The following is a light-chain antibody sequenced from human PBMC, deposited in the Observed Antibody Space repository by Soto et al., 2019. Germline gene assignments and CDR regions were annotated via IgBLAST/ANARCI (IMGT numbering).Light chain of an antibody. Sequence: DIQMTQSPSSLSASVGDRVTITCRASQGIRNDLDWYQQKPAQAPERLIYAASSLQSGVPSRFSGSGSGTEFTLPISSLQAEDFATYYCLQYNTYPWTFGQGTKVEIK. CDR1: QGIRND. V-gene: IGKV1-17*01. CDR3: LQYNTYPWT. CDR2: AAS. J-gene: IGKJ1*01.